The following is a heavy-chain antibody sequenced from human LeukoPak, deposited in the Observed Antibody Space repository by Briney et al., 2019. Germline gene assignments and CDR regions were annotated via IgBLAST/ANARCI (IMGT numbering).Heavy chain of an antibody. V-gene: IGHV5-51*01. CDR3: ARHTTYYYDSSGYRWDYYYMDV. CDR1: GYSFTSYW. D-gene: IGHD3-22*01. J-gene: IGHJ6*03. Sequence: GESLKISCKGSGYSFTSYWIGWVRQMPGKGLEWMGIIYPGDSDTRYSPSFQGQVTISADKSISTAYLQWSSLKASDTAMYYCARHTTYYYDSSGYRWDYYYMDVWGKGTTVTVSS. CDR2: IYPGDSDT.